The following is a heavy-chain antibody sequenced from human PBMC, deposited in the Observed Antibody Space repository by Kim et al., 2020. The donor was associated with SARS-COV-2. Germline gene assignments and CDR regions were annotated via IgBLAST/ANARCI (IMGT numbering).Heavy chain of an antibody. V-gene: IGHV4-59*01. CDR2: IYYSGST. D-gene: IGHD3-10*01. Sequence: SETLSLTCTVSGGSISSYYWSWIRQPPGKGLEWIGYIYYSGSTNYNPSLKSRVTISVDTSKNQFSLKLSSVTAADTAVYYCARDPADLLWFGEPSYYFDYWGQGTLVTVSS. J-gene: IGHJ4*02. CDR3: ARDPADLLWFGEPSYYFDY. CDR1: GGSISSYY.